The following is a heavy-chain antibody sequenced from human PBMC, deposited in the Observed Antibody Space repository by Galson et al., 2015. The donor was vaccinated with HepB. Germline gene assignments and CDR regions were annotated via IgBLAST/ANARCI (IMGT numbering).Heavy chain of an antibody. CDR1: GFTFSSYW. V-gene: IGHV3-74*01. D-gene: IGHD2-2*01. Sequence: SLRLSCAASGFTFSSYWMHWVRRAPGKGLVWVSRINSDGSSTSYADSVKGRFTISRDNAKNTLYLQMDSLRAEDTAVYYCARDLGDCSSTSCPWGQGTLVTVSS. CDR2: INSDGSST. J-gene: IGHJ1*01. CDR3: ARDLGDCSSTSCP.